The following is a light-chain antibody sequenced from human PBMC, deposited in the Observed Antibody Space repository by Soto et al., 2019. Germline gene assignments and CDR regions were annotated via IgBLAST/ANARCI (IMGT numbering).Light chain of an antibody. V-gene: IGLV1-47*01. Sequence: QSALAQPPSASGTPGQRVTISCSGSSSNIGSNYVYWYQQLPGTAPKLLIYRNNQRPSGVPDRFSGSKSGTSASLATSGLRSEDEADYYCAAWDDSLSGVVFGGGTQLTVL. CDR2: RNN. CDR3: AAWDDSLSGVV. J-gene: IGLJ2*01. CDR1: SSNIGSNY.